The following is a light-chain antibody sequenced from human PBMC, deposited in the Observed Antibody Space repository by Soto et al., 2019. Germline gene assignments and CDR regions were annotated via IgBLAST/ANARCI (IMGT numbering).Light chain of an antibody. CDR2: GKS. Sequence: QSVLTQPPSVSGAPGQRVTISCTGSNSNFGAGYDAHWYQRLPGTAPRLVIYGKSNRPSGVPDRFSGSRSGTSGSLAISGLRSEDEGDYYCATWDESLRTGLFGGGTKVTVL. CDR3: ATWDESLRTGL. J-gene: IGLJ3*02. CDR1: NSNFGAGYD. V-gene: IGLV1-40*01.